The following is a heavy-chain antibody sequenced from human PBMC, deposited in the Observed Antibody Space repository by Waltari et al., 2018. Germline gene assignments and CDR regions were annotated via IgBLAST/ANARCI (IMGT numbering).Heavy chain of an antibody. D-gene: IGHD4-17*01. CDR2: ISYDGSNK. CDR1: GFTFSNFP. V-gene: IGHV3-30-3*01. CDR3: AKDPLSRSPDGARGYFQH. Sequence: QVQLVESGGGVVQPGRSLRLSCAASGFTFSNFPMHWVRQAPGKGLEWVSLISYDGSNKYYADSVKGRFTISRDNSKNTVYLQMNGLRVEDTAVYYCAKDPLSRSPDGARGYFQHWGQGTLVSVSS. J-gene: IGHJ1*01.